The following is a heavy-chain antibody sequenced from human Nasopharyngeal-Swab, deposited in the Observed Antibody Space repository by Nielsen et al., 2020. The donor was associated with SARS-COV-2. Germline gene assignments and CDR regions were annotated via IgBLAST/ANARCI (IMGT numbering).Heavy chain of an antibody. V-gene: IGHV3-23*01. J-gene: IGHJ4*02. CDR2: ISGSGGST. CDR1: GFTFSSYG. CDR3: AKGGSGWPFDY. D-gene: IGHD6-19*01. Sequence: GESLKISCAASGFTFSSYGMNWVRQAPGKGLEWVSAISGSGGSTYYADSVKGRFTISRDNSKNTLYLQMNSLRAEDTAVYYCAKGGSGWPFDYWGQGTLVTVSS.